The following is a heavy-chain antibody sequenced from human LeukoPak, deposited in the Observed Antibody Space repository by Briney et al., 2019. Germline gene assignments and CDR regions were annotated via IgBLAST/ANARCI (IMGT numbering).Heavy chain of an antibody. CDR1: GFTFRGYW. CDR3: ARGGTYSSGLPGS. J-gene: IGHJ5*02. Sequence: GGSLRLSCAASGFTFRGYWMHWVRQAPGKGLVWVSRINSDGSSTNYADSVKGRFTISRDNAKNTLYLQMNTLRAEDTAVYYCARGGTYSSGLPGSWGQGTLVTVSS. CDR2: INSDGSST. V-gene: IGHV3-74*01. D-gene: IGHD5-18*01.